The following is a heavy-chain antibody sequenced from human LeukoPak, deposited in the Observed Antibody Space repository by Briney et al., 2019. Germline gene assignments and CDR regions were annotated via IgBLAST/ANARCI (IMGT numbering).Heavy chain of an antibody. D-gene: IGHD3-22*01. J-gene: IGHJ5*02. Sequence: GGSLRLSCAASGFTFGIYWMSWVRQAPGKGLEWVANIKQDGSEKYYVDSVKGRFTISRDNAKNSLYLQMNSLRAEDTAVYYCARVGIAYYYDSSGYYTDLWGQGTLVTVSS. CDR3: ARVGIAYYYDSSGYYTDL. V-gene: IGHV3-7*01. CDR1: GFTFGIYW. CDR2: IKQDGSEK.